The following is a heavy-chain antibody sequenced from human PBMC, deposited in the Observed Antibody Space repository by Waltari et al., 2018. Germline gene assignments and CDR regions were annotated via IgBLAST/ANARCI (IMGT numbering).Heavy chain of an antibody. D-gene: IGHD1-7*01. CDR3: ASGNSHAFDL. V-gene: IGHV3-74*01. J-gene: IGHJ3*01. CDR1: GFTFSSYW. CDR2: INSDGSGK. Sequence: EVQLVESGGGLVQPGGSLRVSCAASGFTFSSYWMHWVRQYPGKGLVCGSRINSDGSGKSYADSAKVRFTISRDNAKNTLFLQMNSLRVEDTAVYYCASGNSHAFDLWGQGTMVTVSS.